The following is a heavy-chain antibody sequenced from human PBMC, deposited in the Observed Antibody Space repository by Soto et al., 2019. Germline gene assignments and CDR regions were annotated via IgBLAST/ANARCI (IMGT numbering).Heavy chain of an antibody. CDR3: ASADYSRAVVSATSGWYYYYGMDV. Sequence: QVQLVQSGAEVKKPGSSVKVSCKASGGTFSSYSISWVRQAPGQGLEWMGRITPILGIANYAQKFQGRVTITADKSTYTAYMELSSLRSEDTAVYYCASADYSRAVVSATSGWYYYYGMDVWGQGTTVTVSS. V-gene: IGHV1-69*02. J-gene: IGHJ6*02. D-gene: IGHD2-15*01. CDR2: ITPILGIA. CDR1: GGTFSSYS.